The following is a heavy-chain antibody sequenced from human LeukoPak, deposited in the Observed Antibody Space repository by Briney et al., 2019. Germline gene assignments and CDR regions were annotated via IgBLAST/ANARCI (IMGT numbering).Heavy chain of an antibody. CDR1: GGSMSSGDYH. Sequence: SETLSLTCTVSGGSMSSGDYHWSWIRQPPGKGLEWIGYIYYSGSTYYNPSLKSRVTISVDTSKNEFSLKLSSVTAADTAVYYCARVRGYHPDFDYWGQGTLVTVSS. CDR3: ARVRGYHPDFDY. CDR2: IYYSGST. J-gene: IGHJ4*02. D-gene: IGHD6-13*01. V-gene: IGHV4-30-4*01.